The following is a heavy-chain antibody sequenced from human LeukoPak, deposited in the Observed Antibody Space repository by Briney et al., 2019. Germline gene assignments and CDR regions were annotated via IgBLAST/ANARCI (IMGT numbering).Heavy chain of an antibody. CDR2: IYYSGST. D-gene: IGHD6-13*01. Sequence: GSLRLSCAASGFTVSSNYMSWVRQPPGKGLEWIGSIYYSGSTYYNPSLKSRVTISVDTSKNQFSLKLSSVTAADTAVYYCARDPSYSSSWYPFDYWGQGTLVTVSS. CDR1: GFTVSSNY. J-gene: IGHJ4*02. V-gene: IGHV4-39*07. CDR3: ARDPSYSSSWYPFDY.